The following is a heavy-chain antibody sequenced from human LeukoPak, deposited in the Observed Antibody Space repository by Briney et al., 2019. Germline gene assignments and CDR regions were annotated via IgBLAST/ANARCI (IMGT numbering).Heavy chain of an antibody. V-gene: IGHV6-1*01. CDR3: ARARSRAGFDY. CDR1: GDSVSSNSVA. Sequence: SQTLSLTCAISGDSVSSNSVAWNWIRQSPSRGHEWLGRTYYRSKWYNESAVSVKSRININPDTSKNQFSLQLNSVTAADTAVYYCARARSRAGFDYWGQGTLVTVSS. CDR2: TYYRSKWYN. D-gene: IGHD6-19*01. J-gene: IGHJ4*02.